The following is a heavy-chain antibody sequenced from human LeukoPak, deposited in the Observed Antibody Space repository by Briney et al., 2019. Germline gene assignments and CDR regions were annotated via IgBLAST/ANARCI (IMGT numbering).Heavy chain of an antibody. CDR1: GFTFSSYA. J-gene: IGHJ6*02. D-gene: IGHD3-22*01. V-gene: IGHV3-23*01. Sequence: PGGSLRLSCAASGFTFSSYAMSWVRQAPGKGLEWVSAISGSGGSTYYADSVKGRFTISRDNSKNTLYLQMNSLRAEDTAVYYCAKVESSGYYSYYYYGMDVWGQGTTVTVPS. CDR2: ISGSGGST. CDR3: AKVESSGYYSYYYYGMDV.